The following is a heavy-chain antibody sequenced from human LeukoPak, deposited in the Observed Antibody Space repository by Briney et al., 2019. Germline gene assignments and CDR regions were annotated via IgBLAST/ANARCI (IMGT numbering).Heavy chain of an antibody. CDR1: GYTFTSYG. D-gene: IGHD3-22*01. CDR3: ARVTMIVVVSKSDAFDI. CDR2: ISAYNGNT. J-gene: IGHJ3*02. V-gene: IGHV1-18*01. Sequence: GASVKVSCKASGYTFTSYGISWVRQAPGQGLEWMGWISAYNGNTNYARKLQGRVTMTTDTSTSTAYMELRSLRSDDTAVYYCARVTMIVVVSKSDAFDIWGQGTMVTVSS.